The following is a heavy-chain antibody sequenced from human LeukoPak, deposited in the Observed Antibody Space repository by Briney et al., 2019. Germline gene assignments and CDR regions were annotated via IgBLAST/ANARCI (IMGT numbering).Heavy chain of an antibody. Sequence: GGSLRLSCAASGFTFRSTVMTWVRQAPGKGLEWVSAITGSGSNTYYAGSVEGRFTISRDNSRNTLYLQMNSLRAEDTAVYYCAKDRDIRKWYKDAFHIWGLGTLVTVSS. V-gene: IGHV3-23*01. CDR3: AKDRDIRKWYKDAFHI. J-gene: IGHJ3*02. CDR2: ITGSGSNT. CDR1: GFTFRSTV. D-gene: IGHD1-1*01.